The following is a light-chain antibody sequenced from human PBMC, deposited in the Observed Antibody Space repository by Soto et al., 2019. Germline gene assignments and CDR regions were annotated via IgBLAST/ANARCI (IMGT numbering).Light chain of an antibody. J-gene: IGLJ1*01. CDR3: QSYDSSLTAYV. Sequence: VLTQPPSVSGSPGQRVTISCTGISSNIGAGYDVHWYQQLPGAAPTLLIYGNNNRPSGVPNRFSGSKSGTSASLAIAELQAEDEADYYCQSYDSSLTAYVFGAGTKVTVL. CDR2: GNN. V-gene: IGLV1-40*01. CDR1: SSNIGAGYD.